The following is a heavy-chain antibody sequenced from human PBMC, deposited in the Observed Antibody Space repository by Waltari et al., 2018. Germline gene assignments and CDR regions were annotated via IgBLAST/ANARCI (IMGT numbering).Heavy chain of an antibody. Sequence: QVQLQQWGAGLLKPSETLSLTCAVYGGSFSGYYWSWIRQPPGKGLEWIGEINHSESTNYNPSHKSRVTISVDTSKDQFSLELSSVTAAYTAVYYCAGGRIGTFDYWGQGTLVTVSS. D-gene: IGHD1-1*01. CDR2: INHSEST. CDR3: AGGRIGTFDY. J-gene: IGHJ4*02. V-gene: IGHV4-34*01. CDR1: GGSFSGYY.